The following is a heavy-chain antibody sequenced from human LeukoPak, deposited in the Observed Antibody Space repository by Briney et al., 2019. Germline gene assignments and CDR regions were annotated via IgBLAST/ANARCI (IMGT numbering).Heavy chain of an antibody. D-gene: IGHD3-22*01. J-gene: IGHJ5*02. CDR3: AKMIGNGRGNWFDP. CDR2: ISGSGGST. CDR1: GFTFSSYA. Sequence: GGSLRLSCAASGFTFSSYAMSWVRQAPGKGLEWVSAISGSGGSTYYADSVKGRFTISRDNSKNTLYLQMNSLRAEDTAVYYCAKMIGNGRGNWFDPWAREPWSPSPQ. V-gene: IGHV3-23*01.